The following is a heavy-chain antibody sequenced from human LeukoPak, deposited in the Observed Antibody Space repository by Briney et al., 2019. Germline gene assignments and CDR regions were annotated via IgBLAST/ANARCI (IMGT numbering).Heavy chain of an antibody. D-gene: IGHD3-22*01. J-gene: IGHJ3*02. Sequence: GASVKVSCKASGGTFSSYAISWVRQAPGQGLEWMGRIIPILGIANYAQKFQGRVTITADKSTSTAYMELSSLRSEDTAVYYCAREEPTYYYDSSGYLNAFDIWGQGTMVTVSS. CDR2: IIPILGIA. CDR3: AREEPTYYYDSSGYLNAFDI. CDR1: GGTFSSYA. V-gene: IGHV1-69*04.